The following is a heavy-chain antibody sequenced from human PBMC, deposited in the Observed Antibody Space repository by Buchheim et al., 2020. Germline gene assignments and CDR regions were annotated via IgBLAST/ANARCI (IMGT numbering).Heavy chain of an antibody. CDR3: ARLADDYVWGSYRSYGMDV. Sequence: QVQLQESGPGLVKPSQTLSLTCTVSGGSISSGGYYWSWIRQPPGKGLEWIGSIYYSGSTYYNPSLKSRVTISVDTSKNQFSLKLSSVTAADTAVYYCARLADDYVWGSYRSYGMDVWGQGTT. CDR2: IYYSGST. CDR1: GGSISSGGYY. D-gene: IGHD3-16*01. J-gene: IGHJ6*02. V-gene: IGHV4-39*01.